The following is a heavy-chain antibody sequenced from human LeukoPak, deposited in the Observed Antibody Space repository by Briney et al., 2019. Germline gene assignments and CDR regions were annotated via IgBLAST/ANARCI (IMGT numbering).Heavy chain of an antibody. CDR1: GGSMSSSNYY. CDR2: ISYSGST. V-gene: IGHV4-39*01. Sequence: PSETLSLTCIVSGGSMSSSNYYWGWIRQPPGKGLEWIGSISYSGSTYYNPSLESRVIISVDTSKNQFSLKLSSVTAADTAVYYCARHSRQQLVRPIYYYYYMDVWGKGTTVTISS. D-gene: IGHD6-13*01. CDR3: ARHSRQQLVRPIYYYYYMDV. J-gene: IGHJ6*03.